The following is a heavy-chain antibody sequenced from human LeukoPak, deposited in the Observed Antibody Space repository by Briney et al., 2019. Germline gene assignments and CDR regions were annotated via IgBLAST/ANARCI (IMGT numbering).Heavy chain of an antibody. CDR1: GFTFSSYA. V-gene: IGHV3-15*01. D-gene: IGHD3-22*01. CDR3: TTEWRDSSGYLPFVFSYYFDY. J-gene: IGHJ4*02. CDR2: IKSKTDGGKT. Sequence: GGSLRLSCAASGFTFSSYAMSWVRQAPGKGLEWVGRIKSKTDGGKTDYAAPVKVRFTISRDDSKNTLYLQMNSLKTEDTAVYYCTTEWRDSSGYLPFVFSYYFDYWGQGTLVTVSS.